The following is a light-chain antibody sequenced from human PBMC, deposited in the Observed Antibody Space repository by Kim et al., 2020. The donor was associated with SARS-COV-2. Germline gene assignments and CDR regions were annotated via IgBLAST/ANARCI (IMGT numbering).Light chain of an antibody. Sequence: DIQMTQSPSTLSASVGDRVTITCRASQDISSYLNWYQQKPGKAPKLLIYNASSFQSGVPSRFTGSGSETDFTLTISSLQPEDFATYYCPQTYSVSRTFVQGTKVDIK. CDR2: NAS. J-gene: IGKJ1*01. CDR3: PQTYSVSRT. CDR1: QDISSY. V-gene: IGKV1-39*01.